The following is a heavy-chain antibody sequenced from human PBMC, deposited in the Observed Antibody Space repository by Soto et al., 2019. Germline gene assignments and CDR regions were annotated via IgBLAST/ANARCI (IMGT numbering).Heavy chain of an antibody. CDR3: ARVLRGYDNYYGMDV. Sequence: AVMVSCKASGVTFSSYAISWVRQAPGQGLEWMGGIIPIFGTANYAQKFQGRVTITADESTSTAYMELSSLRSEDTAVYYCARVLRGYDNYYGMDVWGQGTTVTVSS. CDR1: GVTFSSYA. J-gene: IGHJ6*02. V-gene: IGHV1-69*13. CDR2: IIPIFGTA. D-gene: IGHD5-12*01.